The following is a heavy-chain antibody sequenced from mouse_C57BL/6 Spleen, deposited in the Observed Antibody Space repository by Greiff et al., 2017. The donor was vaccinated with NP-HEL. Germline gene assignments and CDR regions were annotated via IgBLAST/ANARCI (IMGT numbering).Heavy chain of an antibody. J-gene: IGHJ1*03. D-gene: IGHD2-1*01. V-gene: IGHV10-1*01. CDR3: VRGGLYYGNYRGDWYFDV. Sequence: EVMLVESGGGLVQPKGSLKLSCAASGFSFNTYAMNWVRQAPGKGLEWVARIRSKSNNYATYYADSVKDRFTISRDDSESMLYLQMNNLKTEDTAMYYCVRGGLYYGNYRGDWYFDVWGTGTTVTVSS. CDR2: IRSKSNNYAT. CDR1: GFSFNTYA.